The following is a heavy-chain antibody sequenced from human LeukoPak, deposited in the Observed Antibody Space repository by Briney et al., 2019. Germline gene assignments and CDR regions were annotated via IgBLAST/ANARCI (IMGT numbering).Heavy chain of an antibody. CDR1: GDSIDSGDFY. J-gene: IGHJ6*02. Sequence: PSETLSLTCTISGDSIDSGDFYWNWLRQPPGKGLEWIGYVYYAGSTYYNPSFKSRLTISIASSRTQFSLRLDSVTAANTALYFCVRGNQRYPFAMDVWGQGTTVTVSS. CDR2: VYYAGST. CDR3: VRGNQRYPFAMDV. D-gene: IGHD1-26*01. V-gene: IGHV4-30-4*01.